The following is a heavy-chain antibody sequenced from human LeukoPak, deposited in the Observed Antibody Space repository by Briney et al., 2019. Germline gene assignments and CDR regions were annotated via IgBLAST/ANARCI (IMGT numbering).Heavy chain of an antibody. CDR2: INHSGGT. V-gene: IGHV4-34*01. D-gene: IGHD2-2*01. CDR3: ARDVVVVLAAIHYGMDV. Sequence: SETLSLTCAVYGGSFSDYFWGWIRQPPGKGLEWIGEINHSGGTYYNPSLKSRVTISVDTSKNQFSLNLSSVTAADTAVYYCARDVVVVLAAIHYGMDVWGQGTTVTVSS. CDR1: GGSFSDYF. J-gene: IGHJ6*02.